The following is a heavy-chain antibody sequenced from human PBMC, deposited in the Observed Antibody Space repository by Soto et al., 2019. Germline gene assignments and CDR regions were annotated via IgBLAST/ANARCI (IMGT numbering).Heavy chain of an antibody. CDR3: AREVAAAGGEYDY. V-gene: IGHV1-18*01. Sequence: QVQLVQSGAEVKNPGASVKVSCKASGYTFTKYGIGWVRQAPGQGLEWMGWISAYNGNTNYAQKLQGRVTMTTDTSTSTAYRELRSLRYDDTAVYYCAREVAAAGGEYDYWGQGTLVTVPS. D-gene: IGHD6-13*01. J-gene: IGHJ4*02. CDR1: GYTFTKYG. CDR2: ISAYNGNT.